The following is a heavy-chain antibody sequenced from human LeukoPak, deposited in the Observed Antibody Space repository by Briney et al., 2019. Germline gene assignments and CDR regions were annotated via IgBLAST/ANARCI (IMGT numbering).Heavy chain of an antibody. CDR1: EYSFPNYC. V-gene: IGHV5-51*01. CDR3: ASAGYSGYDPFDY. J-gene: IGHJ4*02. CDR2: IYPDDSDT. Sequence: GESLKISCKHSEYSFPNYCIGWVRQMPGKGLEWMGIIYPDDSDTRYSPSFQGQVTISADKSISTAYLQWSSLKASDTAMYYCASAGYSGYDPFDYWGQGTLVTVSS. D-gene: IGHD5-12*01.